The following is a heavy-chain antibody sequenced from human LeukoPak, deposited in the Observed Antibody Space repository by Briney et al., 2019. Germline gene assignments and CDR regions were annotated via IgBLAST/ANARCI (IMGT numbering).Heavy chain of an antibody. CDR1: GFTFSSYW. V-gene: IGHV3-74*01. CDR3: ARGVMRYFDWLLPHDY. J-gene: IGHJ4*02. D-gene: IGHD3-9*01. CDR2: INSDGSST. Sequence: PGGSLRLSCAASGFTFSSYWMHWVRQAPGKGLVWVSRINSDGSSTSYADSVKGRFTISRDNAKNSLYLQMNSLRAEDTALYYCARGVMRYFDWLLPHDYWGQGTLVTVSS.